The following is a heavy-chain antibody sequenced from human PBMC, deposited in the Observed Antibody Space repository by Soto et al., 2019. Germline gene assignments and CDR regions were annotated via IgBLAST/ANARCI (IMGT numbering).Heavy chain of an antibody. V-gene: IGHV1-18*04. CDR2: ISAYNGNT. CDR3: VRDRRDGYNCLYYWLDV. J-gene: IGHJ6*02. Sequence: ASVKVSCKASVYTFTRYGFRWVRQAPGQGLEWMGWISAYNGNTNYAQKLQGRVTMTTDTSTSTAYMELRSLRSDDTAVYYCVRDRRDGYNCLYYWLDVWGQGTTVPVSS. D-gene: IGHD1-1*01. CDR1: VYTFTRYG.